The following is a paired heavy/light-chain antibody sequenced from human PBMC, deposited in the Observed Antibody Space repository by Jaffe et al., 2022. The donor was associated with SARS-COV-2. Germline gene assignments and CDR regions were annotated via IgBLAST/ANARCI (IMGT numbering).Heavy chain of an antibody. CDR1: GGTFTNHA. CDR3: ARGIRGFYYYYMDV. CDR2: IIPIFSTT. J-gene: IGHJ6*03. D-gene: IGHD3-10*01. V-gene: IGHV1-69*01. Sequence: QVQLVQSGAEVKKPGSSVKVSCKASGGTFTNHAISWVRQAPGQGLEWMGGIIPIFSTTNYAQKFQGRVTITADESTSTAYMELSGLRSDDTAVYYCARGIRGFYYYYMDVWGKGTTVTVSS.
Light chain of an antibody. J-gene: IGKJ4*01. V-gene: IGKV3-20*01. CDR3: QQYGGSPPT. CDR2: GAS. Sequence: EIVLTQSPGTLSLSPGERATLSCRASQSVSNSYLAWYQQKPGQAPRLLIYGASNRAAGIPDRFSGTGSGTDFTLTISRLEPEDFAVYYCQQYGGSPPTFGGGTKVEIK. CDR1: QSVSNSY.